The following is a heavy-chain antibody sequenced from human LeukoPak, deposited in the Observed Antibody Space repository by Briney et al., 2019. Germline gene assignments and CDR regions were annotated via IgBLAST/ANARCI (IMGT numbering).Heavy chain of an antibody. Sequence: SETLSLTCTVSGGSISSYYWSWIRQPPGKGLEWIGYIYYIGNTNYNPSLKSRVTISVDTSKNQFSLKLNSVTAADTAVYYCARWRNGGLCSYAFDIWGQGTMVTVSS. CDR3: ARWRNGGLCSYAFDI. V-gene: IGHV4-59*08. J-gene: IGHJ3*02. D-gene: IGHD2-15*01. CDR2: IYYIGNT. CDR1: GGSISSYY.